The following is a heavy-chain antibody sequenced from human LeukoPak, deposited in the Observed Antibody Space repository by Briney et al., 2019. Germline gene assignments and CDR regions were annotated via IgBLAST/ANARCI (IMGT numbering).Heavy chain of an antibody. CDR1: GFAFRDYA. J-gene: IGHJ6*02. CDR3: GGPNPLLERPSAMDV. D-gene: IGHD6-25*01. Sequence: GGSLRLSCAASGFAFRDYAMNWVRQAPGKGLEWVSSINENDGGTSYADSVKGRFTISRDNSRDTLYLQMNSLRDEGTAVYYCGGPNPLLERPSAMDVWGQGTTVTVSS. V-gene: IGHV3-23*01. CDR2: INENDGGT.